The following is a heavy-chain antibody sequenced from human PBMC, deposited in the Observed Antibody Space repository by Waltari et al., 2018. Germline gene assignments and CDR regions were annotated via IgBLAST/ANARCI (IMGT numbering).Heavy chain of an antibody. CDR3: ARDSLGTADLDY. CDR2: IKEDGKEK. J-gene: IGHJ4*02. Sequence: EVQLVESGGGLVQPGGSLRLSCAASGFPFSTYWMSLVRQAPGKGREVGAKIKEDGKEKYDGDPVKGRFTITRDNAKNSLYLQMKSLRAEETAVYYCARDSLGTADLDYWGQGTLVTVSS. CDR1: GFPFSTYW. V-gene: IGHV3-7*01. D-gene: IGHD2-21*02.